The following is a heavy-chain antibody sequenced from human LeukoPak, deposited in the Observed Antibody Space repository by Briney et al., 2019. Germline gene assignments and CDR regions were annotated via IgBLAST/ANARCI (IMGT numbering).Heavy chain of an antibody. V-gene: IGHV3-23*01. D-gene: IGHD2-21*02. Sequence: PGGSLRLFCAGSGFSFRSHTMNWVRQAPGKGLQWVSAISGSGGSAYYADSVKGRFTISRDNSKDTLYLQMNSLRAEDTAVYYCARDSGAGGDDYWGQGTLVTVSS. CDR3: ARDSGAGGDDY. CDR2: ISGSGGSA. J-gene: IGHJ4*02. CDR1: GFSFRSHT.